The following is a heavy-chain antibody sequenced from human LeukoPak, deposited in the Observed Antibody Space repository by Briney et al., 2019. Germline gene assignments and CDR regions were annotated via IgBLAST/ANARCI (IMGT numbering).Heavy chain of an antibody. CDR3: ARGIGSGWYGSFDY. Sequence: PGGSLRLSCAASGFTFSSYWMSWVRQAPGKGLEWVANIKQDGSEKYYVDSVKGRFSISRDNAKNSLYLQMNSLRAEDTAVYYCARGIGSGWYGSFDYWGQGTLVTVPS. CDR2: IKQDGSEK. CDR1: GFTFSSYW. J-gene: IGHJ4*02. D-gene: IGHD6-19*01. V-gene: IGHV3-7*03.